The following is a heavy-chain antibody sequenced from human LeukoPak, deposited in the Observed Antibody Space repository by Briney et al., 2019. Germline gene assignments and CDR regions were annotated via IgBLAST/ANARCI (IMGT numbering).Heavy chain of an antibody. CDR3: ASVSNFYYYGMDV. V-gene: IGHV4-39*07. Sequence: SETLSLTCTVSGGSISSSSYYWGWIRQPPGKGLEWIGEINHSGSTNYNPSLKSRVTISVDTSKNQFSLKLSSVTAADTAVYYCASVSNFYYYGMDVWGQGTTVTVSS. CDR1: GGSISSSSYY. CDR2: INHSGST. D-gene: IGHD2/OR15-2a*01. J-gene: IGHJ6*02.